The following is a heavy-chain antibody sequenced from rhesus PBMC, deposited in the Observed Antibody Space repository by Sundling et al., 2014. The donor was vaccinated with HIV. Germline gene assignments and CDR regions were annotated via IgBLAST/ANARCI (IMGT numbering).Heavy chain of an antibody. CDR2: IRKKADGGTA. CDR1: GFTFSDHY. Sequence: EVRLVESGGGLVQPGGSLTLSCAASGFTFSDHYMSWVRQAPGKGPEWVGFIRKKADGGTAEYAASVKGRFTISRDDSKSIVYLQLNGLNTEDTAVYYCARAPYSWDYMGGLLAGLDSWGQGVVVTVSS. D-gene: IGHD1-1-1*01. CDR3: ARAPYSWDYMGGLLAGLDS. J-gene: IGHJ6*01. V-gene: IGHV3-116*02.